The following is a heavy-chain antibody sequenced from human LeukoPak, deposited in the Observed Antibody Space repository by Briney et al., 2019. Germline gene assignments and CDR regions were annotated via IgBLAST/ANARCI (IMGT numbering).Heavy chain of an antibody. V-gene: IGHV3-23*01. CDR2: ISDSGDKT. Sequence: GGSLRLSCAASGFTVSSNYMSWVRQAPGKGLECVSAISDSGDKTDYADSVRGRFTIYRDNSKDTLYLQMNSLGAADTAVYYCAKDGGGYCNNSSCWGQGTLVTVSS. CDR3: AKDGGGYCNNSSC. CDR1: GFTVSSNY. J-gene: IGHJ4*02. D-gene: IGHD2-2*01.